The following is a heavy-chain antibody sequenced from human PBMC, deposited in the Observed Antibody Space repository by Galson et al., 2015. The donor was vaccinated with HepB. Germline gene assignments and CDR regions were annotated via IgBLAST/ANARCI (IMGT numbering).Heavy chain of an antibody. J-gene: IGHJ6*03. D-gene: IGHD2-2*02. CDR2: IHHSGST. CDR3: ARTPAAIVMYYYYYMDV. V-gene: IGHV4-34*01. CDR1: GGSFSGYY. Sequence: SETLSLTCAVYGGSFSGYYWTWIRQPPGKGLEWIGEIHHSGSTDYNPSLKSRVTISVDTSKNQFSLNLSSVTAAETAVYYRARTPAAIVMYYYYYMDVWGKGTTVTVSS.